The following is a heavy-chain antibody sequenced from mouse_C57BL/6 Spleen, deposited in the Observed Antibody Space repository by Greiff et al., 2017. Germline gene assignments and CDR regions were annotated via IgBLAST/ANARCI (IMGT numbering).Heavy chain of an antibody. CDR2: ISYSGST. Sequence: VQLQQSGPGLAKPSQSLSLTCSVTGYSITSDYWNWIRKFPGNKLEYMGYISYSGSTSYNPSLTRRLSITRDTAKNQDSLQLNAVTTEDTATYYCARSDGSSYARDCWGQGTSVTVSS. D-gene: IGHD1-1*01. V-gene: IGHV3-8*01. J-gene: IGHJ4*01. CDR3: ARSDGSSYARDC. CDR1: GYSITSDY.